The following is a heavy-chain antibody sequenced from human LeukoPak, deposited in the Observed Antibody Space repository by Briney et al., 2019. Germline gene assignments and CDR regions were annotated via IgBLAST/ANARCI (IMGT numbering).Heavy chain of an antibody. V-gene: IGHV3-48*04. Sequence: GGSLRLSCAASGFTFRNYGMNWVRQAPGKGLEWVSYISSTSSNIAYADSVKGRVTISRDNVRNSLYLQINSLRVEDTSVYYCARGGAARPDYWGQGTLVTVSS. J-gene: IGHJ4*02. D-gene: IGHD6-6*01. CDR1: GFTFRNYG. CDR3: ARGGAARPDY. CDR2: ISSTSSNI.